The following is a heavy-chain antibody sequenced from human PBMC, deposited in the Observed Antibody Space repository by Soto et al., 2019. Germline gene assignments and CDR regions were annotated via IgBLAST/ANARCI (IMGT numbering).Heavy chain of an antibody. Sequence: SETLSLTCTVSGGSISGYYWSWIRQSPEKGLEYIGYISYSGSTNYNPSLKSRVTTSLDTSKNQFPLKLSSVTAADTAIYYCASLNFDILTGYYAFDLWGQGTMVTVSS. J-gene: IGHJ3*01. CDR1: GGSISGYY. V-gene: IGHV4-59*08. CDR3: ASLNFDILTGYYAFDL. CDR2: ISYSGST. D-gene: IGHD3-9*01.